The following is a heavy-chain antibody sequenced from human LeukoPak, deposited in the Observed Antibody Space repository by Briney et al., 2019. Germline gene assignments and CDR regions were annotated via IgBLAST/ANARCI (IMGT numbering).Heavy chain of an antibody. D-gene: IGHD2-2*01. Sequence: GGSLRLSCVGSAFTFSWYGMHWVRQAPGKGLDWVAVMSYDERNKYYAGSVRGRFTISRDNSKNTLYLQMNSLRAEDTAVYYCARDQDCSSTSCHPGAFDIWGQGTMVTVSS. CDR3: ARDQDCSSTSCHPGAFDI. CDR2: MSYDERNK. J-gene: IGHJ3*02. CDR1: AFTFSWYG. V-gene: IGHV3-30*04.